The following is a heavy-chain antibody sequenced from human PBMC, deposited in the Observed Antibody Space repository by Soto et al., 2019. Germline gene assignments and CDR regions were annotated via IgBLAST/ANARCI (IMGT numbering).Heavy chain of an antibody. CDR1: GYNFNGYY. V-gene: IGHV1-2*02. CDR2: IVPNSGGT. J-gene: IGHJ4*02. Sequence: ASVKGSCNASGYNFNGYYLHWLRQAPGQGLEWMGWIVPNSGGTYSAQKFQGRLTLTRDSSISTTYLELSSLTSDDTAVYYCARGFLYCSDGACYVDSRGQGTPVPVSP. D-gene: IGHD2-15*01. CDR3: ARGFLYCSDGACYVDS.